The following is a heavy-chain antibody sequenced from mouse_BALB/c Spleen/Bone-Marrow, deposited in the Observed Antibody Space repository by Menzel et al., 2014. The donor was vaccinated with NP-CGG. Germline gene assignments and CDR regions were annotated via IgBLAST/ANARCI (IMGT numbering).Heavy chain of an antibody. D-gene: IGHD4-1*01. V-gene: IGHV5-9-3*01. CDR1: GFTFSSYA. CDR3: ASTGYFFDY. CDR2: ISSGGNYT. J-gene: IGHJ2*01. Sequence: DVQLVESGGGLVKPGGSLKLSCAASGFTFSSYAMSWVRQTPEKRLEWVATISSGGNYTYYPDSVKGRFTISRDNAKNTLYLQMSSLRSEDTAMYYCASTGYFFDYWGQGTTLTVSP.